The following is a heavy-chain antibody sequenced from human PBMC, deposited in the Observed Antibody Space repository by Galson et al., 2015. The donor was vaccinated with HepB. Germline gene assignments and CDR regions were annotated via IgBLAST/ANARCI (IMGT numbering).Heavy chain of an antibody. CDR2: ISYDGSNK. D-gene: IGHD1-1*01. Sequence: SLRLSCAASGFTFSSYAMHWVRQAPGKGLEWVAVISYDGSNKYYADSVEGRFTISRDNAKNTLYLQMNSLRAEDTAVYYCAGLWAGTIEYWGQGTLVTVSS. CDR1: GFTFSSYA. J-gene: IGHJ4*02. CDR3: AGLWAGTIEY. V-gene: IGHV3-30-3*01.